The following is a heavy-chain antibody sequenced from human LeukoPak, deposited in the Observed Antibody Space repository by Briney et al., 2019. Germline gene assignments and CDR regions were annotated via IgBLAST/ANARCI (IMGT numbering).Heavy chain of an antibody. CDR3: ARVAHYDSSGIGNY. V-gene: IGHV3-53*01. CDR2: IYSGGST. J-gene: IGHJ4*02. Sequence: GGSLRLSCAASGFTVSSNYMSWVRQAPGKGLEWVSVIYSGGSTYCADSVKGRFTISRDNSKNTLYLQMNSLRAEDTAVYYCARVAHYDSSGIGNYWGQGTLVTVSS. D-gene: IGHD3-22*01. CDR1: GFTVSSNY.